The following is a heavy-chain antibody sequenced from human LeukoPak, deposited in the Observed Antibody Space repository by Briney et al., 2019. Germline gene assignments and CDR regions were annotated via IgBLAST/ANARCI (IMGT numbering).Heavy chain of an antibody. D-gene: IGHD3-22*01. V-gene: IGHV3-53*01. J-gene: IGHJ6*03. Sequence: GGSLRLSCAASGFTVSSNYMSWVRQAPGKGLEWVSVIYSGGSTYYADSVKGRFTISRDNSKNTLYLQMNCLSAEDTAVYYCARDQGSVYYDSSGYPYYYYYMDVWGKGTTVTVSS. CDR2: IYSGGST. CDR1: GFTVSSNY. CDR3: ARDQGSVYYDSSGYPYYYYYMDV.